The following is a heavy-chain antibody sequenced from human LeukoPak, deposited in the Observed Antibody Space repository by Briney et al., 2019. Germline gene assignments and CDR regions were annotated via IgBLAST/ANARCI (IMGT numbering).Heavy chain of an antibody. D-gene: IGHD3-10*01. CDR1: GFTFTGHY. J-gene: IGHJ4*02. V-gene: IGHV1-69*13. CDR2: IIPIFGTA. Sequence: SVKVSCKTSGFTFTGHYMHWLRQAPGQGLEWMGGIIPIFGTANYAQKFQGRVTITADESTSTAYMELSSLRSEDTAVYYCARGSYMVRGVIPIPYYFDYWGQGTLVTVSS. CDR3: ARGSYMVRGVIPIPYYFDY.